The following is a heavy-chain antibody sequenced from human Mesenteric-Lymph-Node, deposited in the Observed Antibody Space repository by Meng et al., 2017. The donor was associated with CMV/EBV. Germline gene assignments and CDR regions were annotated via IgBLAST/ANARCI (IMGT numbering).Heavy chain of an antibody. CDR2: ISSSSSYI. D-gene: IGHD2-2*01. CDR3: ARDLQRSTSLDY. J-gene: IGHJ4*02. V-gene: IGHV3-21*01. Sequence: GGSLRLSCAASGFIFSNYNMNWVRQAPGKGLEWVSSISSSSSYIYYADSLKGRFTISRDNAKNSLYLQMNSLRAEDTAVYYCARDLQRSTSLDYWGQGTLVTVSS. CDR1: GFIFSNYN.